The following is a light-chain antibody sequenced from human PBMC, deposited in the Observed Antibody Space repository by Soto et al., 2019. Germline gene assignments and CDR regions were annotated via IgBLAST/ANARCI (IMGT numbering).Light chain of an antibody. CDR3: EHSYSVPRT. CDR1: QTISTY. Sequence: DIQMTQSPSSLSASIGDRVTITCRASQTISTYLIWYQQRPGKAPKLLIYDASRLQNAVPPRFSGSGSWTDFTLTISNLQPADFATYSGEHSYSVPRTFGGGNRVESK. J-gene: IGKJ4*01. V-gene: IGKV1-39*01. CDR2: DAS.